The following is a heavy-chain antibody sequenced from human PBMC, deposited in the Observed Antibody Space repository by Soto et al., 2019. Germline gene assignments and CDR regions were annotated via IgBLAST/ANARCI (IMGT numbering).Heavy chain of an antibody. CDR3: ARGFGMATIWWSGAGYYYYGMDV. Sequence: QVQLVQSGAEVKKPGSSVKVSCKASGGTFSSYAISWVRQAPGQGLEWMGGIIPIFGTANYAQKFQGRVTITADEPTSKAYMELSSLRSEDTAVYYCARGFGMATIWWSGAGYYYYGMDVWAQGTTVTVSS. D-gene: IGHD3-16*01. V-gene: IGHV1-69*12. J-gene: IGHJ6*02. CDR2: IIPIFGTA. CDR1: GGTFSSYA.